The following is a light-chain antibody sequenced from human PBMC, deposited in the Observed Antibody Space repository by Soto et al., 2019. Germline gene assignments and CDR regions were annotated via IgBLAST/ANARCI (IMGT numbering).Light chain of an antibody. J-gene: IGKJ3*01. Sequence: DIQMTQSPTSLSASVGDRGTITCQASQGIRNFVAWYQQKPGKAPKRLIYAASTLQSGVPYRFSGSGSGTDCTLTITGRQPEDVATYTCQKYSSVPVFGPGTKVEIK. CDR1: QGIRNF. CDR3: QKYSSVPV. CDR2: AAS. V-gene: IGKV1-27*01.